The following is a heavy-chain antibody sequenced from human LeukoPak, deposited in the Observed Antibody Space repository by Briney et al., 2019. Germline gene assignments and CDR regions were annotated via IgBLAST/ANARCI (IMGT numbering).Heavy chain of an antibody. CDR1: GFTFSSYA. D-gene: IGHD5-18*01. CDR3: AKGYSYGYGLNRYFDY. Sequence: PGGSLRLSCAASGFTFSSYAMSRVRQAPGKGLEWVSAISGGGGSTYYADSVKGRFTISRDNSKNTLYLQMNSLRAEDTAVYYCAKGYSYGYGLNRYFDYWGQGTLVTVSS. V-gene: IGHV3-23*01. J-gene: IGHJ4*02. CDR2: ISGGGGST.